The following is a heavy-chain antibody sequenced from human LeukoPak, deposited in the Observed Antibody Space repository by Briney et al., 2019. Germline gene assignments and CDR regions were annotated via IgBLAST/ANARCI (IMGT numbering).Heavy chain of an antibody. CDR2: ISSSGSTI. J-gene: IGHJ6*02. D-gene: IGHD3-10*01. CDR3: ARDTGILWFGEPYYGMDV. V-gene: IGHV3-11*01. CDR1: GFTFSDYY. Sequence: PGGSLRLSCAASGFTFSDYYMSWIRQAPGKGLEWVSYISSSGSTIYYADSVKGRFTISRDNAKNSLYLQMNSLRAEDTAVYYCARDTGILWFGEPYYGMDVWGPGTTVTVSS.